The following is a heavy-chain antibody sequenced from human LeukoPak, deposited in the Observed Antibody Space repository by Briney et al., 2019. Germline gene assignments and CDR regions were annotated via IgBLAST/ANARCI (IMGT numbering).Heavy chain of an antibody. V-gene: IGHV3-30*02. CDR2: IRYDGSNK. D-gene: IGHD3-9*01. CDR1: GFTFSSYG. CDR3: AKDRYYDILTGYIDY. J-gene: IGHJ4*02. Sequence: GGSLRLSCAASGFTFSSYGMHWVRQAPDKGLEWVAFIRYDGSNKYYADSVKGRFTISRDNSKNTLYLQMNSLRAEDTAAYYCAKDRYYDILTGYIDYWGQGTLVTVSS.